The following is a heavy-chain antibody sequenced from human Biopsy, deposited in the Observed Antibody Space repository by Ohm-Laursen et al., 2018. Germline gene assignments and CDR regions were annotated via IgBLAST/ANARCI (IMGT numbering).Heavy chain of an antibody. CDR3: ASDLNGDPSAFDY. CDR1: GFTFKNYA. D-gene: IGHD4-17*01. CDR2: IDSSAAST. Sequence: SLRLSCAASGFTFKNYAMNWVRQAPGKGLDWVSSIDSSAASTFYADSVKGRFTISRDKSKNTLFLQMNSLRAADTAIYYCASDLNGDPSAFDYWGQGTPVTVSS. J-gene: IGHJ4*02. V-gene: IGHV3-23*01.